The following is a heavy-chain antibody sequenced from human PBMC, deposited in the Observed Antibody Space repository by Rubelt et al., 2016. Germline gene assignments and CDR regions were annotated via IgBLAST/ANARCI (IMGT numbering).Heavy chain of an antibody. CDR2: IKSKTDGGTT. D-gene: IGHD1-26*01. Sequence: VQLQESGPGLVKPSETLSLTCSVSGYSIGSDYNWGWIRQPPGKGLEWVGRIKSKTDGGTTDYAAPVKGRFTISRDDSNDTLYLQINSLRTEDTAVYYCATVKGGTQTYWGQGTLVTVSS. V-gene: IGHV3-15*01. J-gene: IGHJ4*02. CDR1: GYSIGSDY. CDR3: ATVKGGTQTY.